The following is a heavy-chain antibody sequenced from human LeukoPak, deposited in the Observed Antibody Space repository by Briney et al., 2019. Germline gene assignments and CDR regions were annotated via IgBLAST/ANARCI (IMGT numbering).Heavy chain of an antibody. V-gene: IGHV3-66*01. Sequence: GGSLRLSCAASGFTVSSNYMSWVRQAPGKGLEWVSVIYSGGSTYYADSVKGRFTISRDNSKNTLYLQMNSLRAEDTAVYYCARDNVDYDILTGYYLGWFDPWGQGTLVTVSS. CDR2: IYSGGST. J-gene: IGHJ5*02. D-gene: IGHD3-9*01. CDR1: GFTVSSNY. CDR3: ARDNVDYDILTGYYLGWFDP.